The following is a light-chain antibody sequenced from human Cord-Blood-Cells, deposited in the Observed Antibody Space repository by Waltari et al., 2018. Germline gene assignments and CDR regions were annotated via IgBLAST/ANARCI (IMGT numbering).Light chain of an antibody. CDR3: QSYDSSLSGWV. CDR2: GNS. V-gene: IGLV1-40*01. Sequence: QSVLTQPPSVSGAPGQRVTISCTGSSSNIGAGYDVHSYQQLPGTAPKPLIYGNSNRPSGVPDRFSGSKSGTSASLAITGLQAEDEADYYCQSYDSSLSGWVFGGGTKLTVL. CDR1: SSNIGAGYD. J-gene: IGLJ3*02.